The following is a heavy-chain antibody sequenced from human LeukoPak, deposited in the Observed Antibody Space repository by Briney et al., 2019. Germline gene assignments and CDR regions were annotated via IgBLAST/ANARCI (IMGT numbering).Heavy chain of an antibody. CDR1: GGSISSSSYY. D-gene: IGHD6-19*01. Sequence: SETLSLTCTVSGGSISSSSYYWGWIRQPPRKGLERIGSIYYSGSTYYNPSLKSRVTISVDTSKNQFSLKLGSVTAADTAVYYCAGHPGIAVAVDYWGQGTLVTVSS. CDR2: IYYSGST. V-gene: IGHV4-39*01. CDR3: AGHPGIAVAVDY. J-gene: IGHJ4*02.